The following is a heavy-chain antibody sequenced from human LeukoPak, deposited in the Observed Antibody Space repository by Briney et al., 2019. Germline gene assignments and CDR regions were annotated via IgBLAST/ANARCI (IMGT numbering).Heavy chain of an antibody. Sequence: GGSLRLSCAASGFTFDDYAMHWVRQAPGKGLEWVSGISWNSGSIGYADCVKGRFTISRDNAKNSLYLQMNSLRAEDTALYYCAKDSGPRGYSYGYFDYWGQGTLVTVSS. CDR1: GFTFDDYA. CDR2: ISWNSGSI. V-gene: IGHV3-9*01. J-gene: IGHJ4*02. D-gene: IGHD5-18*01. CDR3: AKDSGPRGYSYGYFDY.